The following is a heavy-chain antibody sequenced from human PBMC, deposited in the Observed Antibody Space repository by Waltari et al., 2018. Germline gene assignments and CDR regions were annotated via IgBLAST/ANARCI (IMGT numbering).Heavy chain of an antibody. V-gene: IGHV1-69-2*01. J-gene: IGHJ5*02. CDR2: FEREIGDL. CDR3: TSGVISSGPTHFGT. D-gene: IGHD2-8*01. Sequence: VQLQQSGAEVKNPGATVRISCKASTYIFRNFYIHWVRQAPGRGFEWLGRFEREIGDLIYAKKFQGIVTITADTSRETAYMELSSLESDDTALYFCTSGVISSGPTHFGTWGQVTLLTVSS. CDR1: TYIFRNFY.